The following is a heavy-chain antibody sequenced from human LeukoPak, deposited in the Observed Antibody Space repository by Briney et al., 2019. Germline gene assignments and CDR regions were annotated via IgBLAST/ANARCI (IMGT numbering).Heavy chain of an antibody. J-gene: IGHJ4*02. CDR2: IKQDGSEK. CDR3: AKVMGATSLDY. D-gene: IGHD1-26*01. V-gene: IGHV3-7*03. CDR1: GVTFSTYW. Sequence: GGSLRLSCAASGVTFSTYWMNWVRQAPGKGLEWVANIKQDGSEKYYVDSVKGRFTISRDNAKNSLYLQMNSLRAEDTAVYYCAKVMGATSLDYWGQGTLVTVSS.